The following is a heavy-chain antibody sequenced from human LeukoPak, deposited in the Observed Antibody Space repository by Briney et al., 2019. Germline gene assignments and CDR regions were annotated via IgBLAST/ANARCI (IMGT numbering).Heavy chain of an antibody. D-gene: IGHD3-16*01. CDR3: AKSPGGGNWFDP. J-gene: IGHJ5*02. Sequence: GGSLRLSCAASGFTFSSYWMHWVRQAPGKGLVWVSRINSDGSTTTYADSVKGRFTISRDNAKNTLDPQMNSLRAEDTAVYYCAKSPGGGNWFDPCGQGTLVTVSS. CDR2: INSDGSTT. V-gene: IGHV3-74*01. CDR1: GFTFSSYW.